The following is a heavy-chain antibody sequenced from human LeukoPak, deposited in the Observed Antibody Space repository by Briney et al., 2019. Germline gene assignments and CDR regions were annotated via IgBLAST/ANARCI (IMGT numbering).Heavy chain of an antibody. J-gene: IGHJ4*02. CDR2: LSADGNSK. Sequence: PGGSLRLTCSASGFTLSNYAMHWVRQSPGKGLEYVSALSADGNSKFYAESVKGRFTTSRDSSNNTLLLQMSSLRPEDTAVYYCVRKGWVSGAIDYWGQGTLVTVSS. V-gene: IGHV3-64D*06. CDR1: GFTLSNYA. CDR3: VRKGWVSGAIDY. D-gene: IGHD6-13*01.